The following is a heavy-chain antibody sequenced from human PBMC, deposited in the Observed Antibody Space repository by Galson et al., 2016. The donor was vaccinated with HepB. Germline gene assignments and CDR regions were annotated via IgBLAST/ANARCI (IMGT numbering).Heavy chain of an antibody. CDR1: GFTFSTYN. CDR3: CVDTAMDYVFDY. V-gene: IGHV3-21*01. D-gene: IGHD5-18*01. CDR2: ISRGSGYI. J-gene: IGHJ4*02. Sequence: SLRLSCAASGFTFSTYNMNWVRQAPGKGLEWVSSISRGSGYIYYADSVKGRFTISRDNAKNSLYLQMNSLRDEDTAVYYCCVDTAMDYVFDYWGQGTLVTVSS.